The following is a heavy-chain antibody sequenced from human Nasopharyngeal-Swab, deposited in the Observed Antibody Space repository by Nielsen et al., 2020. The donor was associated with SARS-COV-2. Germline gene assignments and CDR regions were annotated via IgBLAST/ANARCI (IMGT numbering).Heavy chain of an antibody. Sequence: AGSLTLSCAASGFTFSSYLMSWVRQAPGKGLEWVANIKQDGSEKYYVDSVKGRFTISRDNAKNSLYLQMNSLRAEDTAVYYCARVGRYCSGGSCRTGYYYYYYMDVWGKGTTVTVSS. CDR2: IKQDGSEK. CDR3: ARVGRYCSGGSCRTGYYYYYYMDV. J-gene: IGHJ6*03. CDR1: GFTFSSYL. D-gene: IGHD2-15*01. V-gene: IGHV3-7*03.